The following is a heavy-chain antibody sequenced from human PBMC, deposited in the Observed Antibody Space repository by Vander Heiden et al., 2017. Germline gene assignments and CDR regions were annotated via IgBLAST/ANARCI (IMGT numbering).Heavy chain of an antibody. CDR2: IIPIFGPA. V-gene: IGHV1-69*01. D-gene: IGHD1-20*01. J-gene: IGHJ5*02. CDR3: ARGGTYNGIDP. Sequence: QVQVEQSGAGVKKPGSSVKVSCTASGATFSSYANCWVRQAPGQGLEWMGGIIPIFGPANDAQKFQGRVTISADESTSTAYMEMSSMRSEDRAVYYCARGGTYNGIDPWGQGTMVTVYS. CDR1: GATFSSYA.